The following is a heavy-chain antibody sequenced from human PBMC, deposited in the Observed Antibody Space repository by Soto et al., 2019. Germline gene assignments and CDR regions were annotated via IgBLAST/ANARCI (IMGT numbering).Heavy chain of an antibody. J-gene: IGHJ5*02. CDR3: ARVFSYSSSFFDP. CDR1: GGSISSGNYY. CDR2: IYYSGST. Sequence: QVQLQESGPGLVKPSQTLSLTCTVSGGSISSGNYYWSWIRQHPGKGLEWIGYIYYSGSTSYNPSLKSRVTISVDTSKNHSSLKLSSVTAADTAVYYCARVFSYSSSFFDPWGQGTLVTVSS. D-gene: IGHD6-13*01. V-gene: IGHV4-31*03.